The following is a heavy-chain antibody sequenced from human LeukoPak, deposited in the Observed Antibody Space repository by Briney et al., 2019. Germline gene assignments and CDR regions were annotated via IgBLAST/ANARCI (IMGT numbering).Heavy chain of an antibody. CDR2: ISGGGETI. CDR3: AKSQYSSGWFDY. Sequence: WESLRLSCAASGFTFSGYDMTWVRQAPGKGLELVSGISGGGETIYYADSVKGRFTISRDNSKNTLYLQMNSLRAEDTAVYFCAKSQYSSGWFDYWGQGTLVTASS. CDR1: GFTFSGYD. J-gene: IGHJ4*02. V-gene: IGHV3-23*01. D-gene: IGHD6-19*01.